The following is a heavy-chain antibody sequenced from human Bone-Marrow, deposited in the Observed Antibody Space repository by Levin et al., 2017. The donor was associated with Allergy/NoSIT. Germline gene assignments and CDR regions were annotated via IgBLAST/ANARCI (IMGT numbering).Heavy chain of an antibody. J-gene: IGHJ3*02. Sequence: AASVKVSCAASGLTFSSDSISWVRQVPGKGLEWISYISTGSSVTTTYYADSVKGRFTISRDDAKKSVFLHMSSLRHEDTAIYYCAGAPILGAFETWGLGTMVTVSS. V-gene: IGHV3-48*02. CDR2: ISTGSSVTTT. CDR1: GLTFSSDS. D-gene: IGHD2-15*01. CDR3: AGAPILGAFET.